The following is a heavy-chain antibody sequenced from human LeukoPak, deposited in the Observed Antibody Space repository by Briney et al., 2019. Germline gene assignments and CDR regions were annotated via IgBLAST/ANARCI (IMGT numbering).Heavy chain of an antibody. J-gene: IGHJ4*02. CDR1: GGSISSGGYY. Sequence: SETLSLTCTVSGGSISSGGYYWNCIRQPPGKGLECIGYFYHSGITYYNPSLKSRVTISVDTSKNQFSLKLSSVTAADTAVYYCARGDYYGSGSRYFDYWGQGTLVTVSS. CDR3: ARGDYYGSGSRYFDY. D-gene: IGHD3-10*01. V-gene: IGHV4-30-2*01. CDR2: FYHSGIT.